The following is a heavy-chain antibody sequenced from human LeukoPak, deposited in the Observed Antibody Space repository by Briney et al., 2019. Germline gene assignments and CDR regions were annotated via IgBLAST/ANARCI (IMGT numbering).Heavy chain of an antibody. J-gene: IGHJ5*01. CDR1: GFTFSNYG. V-gene: IGHV3-30*02. Sequence: GGSLRLSCAASGFTFSNYGMHWGRQAPGKGLEWVAVIWYDGSNKYYADSVKGRFTLSRDNSKNTLYLQMNSLRDEDTAVYYCAKIGSAGTLLYWFDFWGQGTLVTVSS. CDR2: IWYDGSNK. D-gene: IGHD1/OR15-1a*01. CDR3: AKIGSAGTLLYWFDF.